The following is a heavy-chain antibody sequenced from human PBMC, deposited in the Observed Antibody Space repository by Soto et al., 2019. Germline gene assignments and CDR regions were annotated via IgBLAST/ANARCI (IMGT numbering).Heavy chain of an antibody. V-gene: IGHV3-30*18. Sequence: HPGGSLRLSCAASGFTFSSYGMHWVRQAPGKGLEWVAVISYDGSNKYYADSVKGRFTISRDNSKNTLYLQMNSLRAEDTAVYYCAKDLFQWLELYYYYGMDVWGQGTTVTVSS. CDR1: GFTFSSYG. CDR3: AKDLFQWLELYYYYGMDV. CDR2: ISYDGSNK. D-gene: IGHD5-12*01. J-gene: IGHJ6*02.